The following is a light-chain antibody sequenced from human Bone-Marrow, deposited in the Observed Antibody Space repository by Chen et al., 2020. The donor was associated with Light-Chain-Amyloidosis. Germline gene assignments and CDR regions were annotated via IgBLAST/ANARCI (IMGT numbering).Light chain of an antibody. CDR1: ERLSGN. Sequence: EIVLAQSPATLSVSPGEGATLSCRASERLSGNLAWYQQKPGQAPRLLIYGVSTRATGIPARFSGSGSGTEFMLTISSLQSEDFAVYFCQQYNDWPWTFGLGTKVDIK. CDR3: QQYNDWPWT. J-gene: IGKJ1*01. CDR2: GVS. V-gene: IGKV3-15*01.